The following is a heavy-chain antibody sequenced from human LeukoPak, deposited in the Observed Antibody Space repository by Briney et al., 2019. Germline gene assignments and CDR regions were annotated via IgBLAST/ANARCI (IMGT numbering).Heavy chain of an antibody. Sequence: ASVKVSCKASGGTFSSYAISWVRQAPGQGLEWMGGIIPIFGTANYAQKFQGRVTITTDESTSTAYMELSSLRSEDTAVYYCARDSMYYDFWSGPYWGQGTLVTVSS. CDR2: IIPIFGTA. CDR3: ARDSMYYDFWSGPY. D-gene: IGHD3-3*01. CDR1: GGTFSSYA. V-gene: IGHV1-69*05. J-gene: IGHJ4*02.